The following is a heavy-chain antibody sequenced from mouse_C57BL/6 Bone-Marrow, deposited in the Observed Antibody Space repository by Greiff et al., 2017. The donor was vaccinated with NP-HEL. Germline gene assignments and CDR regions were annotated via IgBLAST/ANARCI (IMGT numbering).Heavy chain of an antibody. D-gene: IGHD2-5*01. V-gene: IGHV5-9-1*02. J-gene: IGHJ4*01. CDR2: ISSGGDYI. Sequence: EVQGVESGEGLVKPGGSLKLSCAASGFTFSSYAMSWVRQTPEKRLEWVAYISSGGDYIYYADTVKGRFTISRDNARNTLYLQMSSLKSEDTAMYYCTRDNYYSNYYAMDYWGQGTSVTVSS. CDR3: TRDNYYSNYYAMDY. CDR1: GFTFSSYA.